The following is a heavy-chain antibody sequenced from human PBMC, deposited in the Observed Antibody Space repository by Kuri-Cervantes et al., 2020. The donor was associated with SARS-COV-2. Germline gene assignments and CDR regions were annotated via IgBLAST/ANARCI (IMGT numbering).Heavy chain of an antibody. CDR1: GGSISGGGYY. CDR2: IYYSGTT. J-gene: IGHJ4*02. D-gene: IGHD2-2*01. Sequence: SETLSLTCIVSGGSISGGGYYWSWIRQHPGKGLEWIGYIYYSGTTYYNPSLKRRVAISVDTSKNHFSLKLSSVTAADTAVYYCARYCTSISCESAIDFWGQGTLVTVSS. CDR3: ARYCTSISCESAIDF. V-gene: IGHV4-31*03.